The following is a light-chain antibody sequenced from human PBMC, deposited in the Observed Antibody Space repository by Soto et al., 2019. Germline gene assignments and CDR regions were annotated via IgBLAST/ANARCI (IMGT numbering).Light chain of an antibody. CDR3: IQTLQTPLT. CDR1: QIPLHINGYNY. CDR2: LAS. V-gene: IGKV2-28*01. J-gene: IGKJ4*01. Sequence: DILVTHSPLSLPFTPLYPSSISFSASQIPLHINGYNYLDWYLQKPGQSPQLLIYLASNRASGVPDRFSGSGSGTDFTLKISRVEAEDFGVYYCIQTLQTPLTFGGGTKVDIK.